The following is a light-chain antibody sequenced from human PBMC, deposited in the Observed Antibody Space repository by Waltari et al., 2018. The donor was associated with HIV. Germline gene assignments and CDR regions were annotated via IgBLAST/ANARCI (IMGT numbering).Light chain of an antibody. J-gene: IGLJ1*01. CDR1: SSDVGGYNY. CDR2: EDS. CDR3: CSYAGTITPYV. Sequence: QSALTQPRSVSGSPGQSVTISCTGTSSDVGGYNYVSWYQQHPGKAPKLMIYEDSKRPSGISNRFSGSKSGNTASLTISGLQAEDEAEYFCCSYAGTITPYVFGIGTKVTVL. V-gene: IGLV2-11*01.